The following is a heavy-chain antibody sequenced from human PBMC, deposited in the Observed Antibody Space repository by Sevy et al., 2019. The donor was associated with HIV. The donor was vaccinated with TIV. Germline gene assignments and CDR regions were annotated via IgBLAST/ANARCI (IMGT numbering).Heavy chain of an antibody. CDR1: GYTFTGYY. D-gene: IGHD5-12*01. V-gene: IGHV1-2*02. CDR2: INPNSGGT. CDR3: ARGVRWLQLTHYYYYGMDV. J-gene: IGHJ6*02. Sequence: ASVMVSCKASGYTFTGYYMHWVRQAPGQGLEWMGWINPNSGGTNYAQKFQGRVTMTRDTSISTAYMELSRLRSDDTAVYYCARGVRWLQLTHYYYYGMDVWGQGTTVTVSS.